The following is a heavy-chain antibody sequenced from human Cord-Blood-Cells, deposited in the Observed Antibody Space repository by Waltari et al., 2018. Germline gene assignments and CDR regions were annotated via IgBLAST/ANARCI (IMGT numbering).Heavy chain of an antibody. J-gene: IGHJ4*02. Sequence: QLQLQESGPGLVKPSETLSLTCTVSGGSISSSSYYWGWIRQPPGKGLEWIGSIYYSGSTNYNPSLKSRVTISVDTSKNQFSLKLSSVTAADTAVYYCARRGSSSWFDYWGQGTLVTVSS. CDR2: IYYSGST. CDR1: GGSISSSSYY. D-gene: IGHD6-13*01. V-gene: IGHV4-39*07. CDR3: ARRGSSSWFDY.